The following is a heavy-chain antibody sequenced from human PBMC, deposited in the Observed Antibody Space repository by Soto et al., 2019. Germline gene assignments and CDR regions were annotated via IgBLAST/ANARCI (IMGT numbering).Heavy chain of an antibody. D-gene: IGHD2-2*03. CDR3: ARRWRGYCSSTSCYLEGLVKFDY. CDR1: GGSISSSSYY. Sequence: QLQLQESGPGLVKPSETLSLTCTVSGGSISSSSYYWGWIRQPPGKGLEWIGSIYYSGSTYYNPSLKSRVTISVDTSKNQFSLKLSSVTAADTAVYYCARRWRGYCSSTSCYLEGLVKFDYWGQGTLVTVSS. V-gene: IGHV4-39*01. J-gene: IGHJ4*02. CDR2: IYYSGST.